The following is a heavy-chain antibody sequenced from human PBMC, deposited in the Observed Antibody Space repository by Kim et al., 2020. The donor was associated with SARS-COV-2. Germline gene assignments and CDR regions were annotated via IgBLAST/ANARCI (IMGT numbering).Heavy chain of an antibody. D-gene: IGHD1-26*01. Sequence: SVKVSCKASGGTFSSYAISWVRQAPGQGLEWMGGIIPIFGTANYAQKFQGRVTITADESTSTAYMELSSLRSEDTAVYYCARGEKPLRLRWDAFDIWGQGTMVTVSS. J-gene: IGHJ3*02. CDR2: IIPIFGTA. CDR3: ARGEKPLRLRWDAFDI. CDR1: GGTFSSYA. V-gene: IGHV1-69*13.